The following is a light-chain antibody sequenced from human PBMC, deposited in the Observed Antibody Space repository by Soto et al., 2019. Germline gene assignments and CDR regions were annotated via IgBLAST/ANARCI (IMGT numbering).Light chain of an antibody. CDR1: NSDVGGYNY. CDR2: EVS. J-gene: IGLJ1*01. CDR3: RSYTSTNSRV. Sequence: QSALTQPASVSGSPGQSITISCTGTNSDVGGYNYVSWYQQHPDTVPKLIIFEVSNRPSGVSPRFSGSKSGNTASLTISGLQAEDEADYYCRSYTSTNSRVVGTGTKLTVL. V-gene: IGLV2-14*01.